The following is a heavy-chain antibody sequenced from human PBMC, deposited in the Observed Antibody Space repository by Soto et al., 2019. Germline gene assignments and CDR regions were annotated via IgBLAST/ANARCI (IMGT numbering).Heavy chain of an antibody. CDR2: IDPSDSYT. J-gene: IGHJ4*02. V-gene: IGHV5-10-1*01. Sequence: QKISCKGSGYSFTSYWISWVRQMPGKGLEWMGRIDPSDSYTNYSPSFQGHVTISADKSISTAYLQWSSLKASDTAMYYCARDYYDSSGSIDYWGQGTLVTLSS. CDR3: ARDYYDSSGSIDY. D-gene: IGHD3-22*01. CDR1: GYSFTSYW.